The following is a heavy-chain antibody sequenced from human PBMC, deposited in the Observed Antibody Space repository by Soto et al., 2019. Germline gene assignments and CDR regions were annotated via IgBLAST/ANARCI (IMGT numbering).Heavy chain of an antibody. V-gene: IGHV4-61*01. Sequence: SETLYPTGTASGGSVLSSSYYWSGMLHPPGNGVEWIGYIYYSGSTNYNPSLKSRVTISVDTSKNQFSLKLSSVTAADTAVYYCARDRVVSYQDYYYYYGMDVWGQGTTVTVSS. CDR1: GGSVLSSSYY. J-gene: IGHJ6*02. D-gene: IGHD3-22*01. CDR3: ARDRVVSYQDYYYYYGMDV. CDR2: IYYSGST.